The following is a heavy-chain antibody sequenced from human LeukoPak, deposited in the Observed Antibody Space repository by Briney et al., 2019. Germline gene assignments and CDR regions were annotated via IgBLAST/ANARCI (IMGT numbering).Heavy chain of an antibody. CDR2: IIPIFGTA. D-gene: IGHD6-13*01. CDR1: GGTFSSYA. V-gene: IGHV1-69*01. Sequence: SVKVSCKASGGTFSSYAISWVRQAPGQGLEWMGGIIPIFGTANYARKFQGRVTITADESTSTAYMELSSLRSDDTAVYYCARSLNSRLTDYWGQGTLVTVSS. CDR3: ARSLNSRLTDY. J-gene: IGHJ4*02.